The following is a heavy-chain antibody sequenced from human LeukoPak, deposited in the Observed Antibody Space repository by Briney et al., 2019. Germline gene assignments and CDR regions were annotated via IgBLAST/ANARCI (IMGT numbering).Heavy chain of an antibody. CDR3: AKDFNPRYSSGWFFDY. J-gene: IGHJ4*02. D-gene: IGHD6-19*01. Sequence: GGSLRLSCEASGYTLSSYDMHWVRQAPGKGLEWMAVISYDGSNKYYADYVKGRFTITRDNSKNTLYLEMNSLRAEDTAVYYCAKDFNPRYSSGWFFDYWGKGTLVTVSS. V-gene: IGHV3-30*18. CDR2: ISYDGSNK. CDR1: GYTLSSYD.